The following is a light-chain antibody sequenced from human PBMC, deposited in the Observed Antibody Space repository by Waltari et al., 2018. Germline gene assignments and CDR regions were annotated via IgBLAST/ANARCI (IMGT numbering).Light chain of an antibody. CDR3: ASHAGGNNLDV. J-gene: IGLJ2*01. Sequence: QSTLTQPPSASGSLGQSVTMSCTGTSNDVGYYNYVSWFQQSPGQAPKLLISQVSKRPAGVPDGIAGFKSGNTAFLTVSGLQADDEADYYCASHAGGNNLDVFGGGTKLTVL. CDR1: SNDVGYYNY. CDR2: QVS. V-gene: IGLV2-8*01.